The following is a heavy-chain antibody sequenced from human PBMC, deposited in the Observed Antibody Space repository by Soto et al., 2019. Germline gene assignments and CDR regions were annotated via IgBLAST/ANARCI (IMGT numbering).Heavy chain of an antibody. CDR1: GYTFTNYA. V-gene: IGHV1-3*01. Sequence: QVQLVQSGAEVKKPGASVKVSCKASGYTFTNYAMHWVRQAAGQRLEWMGWINAGNGNTKYSQKFQGRVTITRDTSASTAYMELSSLRSEDTAVYYCARGGSLYWYFDLWGRGTLVTVSS. J-gene: IGHJ2*01. D-gene: IGHD1-26*01. CDR2: INAGNGNT. CDR3: ARGGSLYWYFDL.